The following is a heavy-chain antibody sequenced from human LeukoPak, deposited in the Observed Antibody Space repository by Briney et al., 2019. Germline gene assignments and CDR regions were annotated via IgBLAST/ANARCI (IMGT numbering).Heavy chain of an antibody. CDR3: ASFVGGSGSRDY. J-gene: IGHJ4*02. CDR2: ISSSSSYI. D-gene: IGHD3-10*01. Sequence: GGSLRLSCAASGFTFRSYSMKWVRQAPGKGLEWVSSISSSSSYIYYADSVKGRFTISRDNAKNSLYLQMNSLRAEDTAVYYCASFVGGSGSRDYWGQGTLVTVSS. CDR1: GFTFRSYS. V-gene: IGHV3-21*01.